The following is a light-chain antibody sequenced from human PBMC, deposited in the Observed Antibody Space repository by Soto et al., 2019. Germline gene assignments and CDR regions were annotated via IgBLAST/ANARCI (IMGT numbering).Light chain of an antibody. J-gene: IGKJ1*01. Sequence: DIQMTQSPSTLSASVGDRVTITCRASQSISSWLAWYQQKPGKAPKLLIYDASSLESGVPSSFSGSGSGTEITLTISILQPDDFATYYCQQYNSYSPTFGQGTKVEIK. CDR1: QSISSW. V-gene: IGKV1-5*01. CDR2: DAS. CDR3: QQYNSYSPT.